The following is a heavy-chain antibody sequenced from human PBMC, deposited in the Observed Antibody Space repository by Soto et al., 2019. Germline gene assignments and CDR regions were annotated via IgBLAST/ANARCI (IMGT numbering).Heavy chain of an antibody. CDR3: ARDRAKPYPNADSGDYTIDAFDL. J-gene: IGHJ3*01. V-gene: IGHV3-48*01. CDR2: ISSSSGVI. D-gene: IGHD4-17*01. CDR1: GFTINDYR. Sequence: EVQLVESGGGLVQPGGSLRLSCAASGFTINDYRMNWVRQAPGTGLEWLSYISSSSGVIYYADSVKGRFTISRDNAKNSLYVQLNSRRAEHTAVYFCARDRAKPYPNADSGDYTIDAFDLGGRGTLVTVSS.